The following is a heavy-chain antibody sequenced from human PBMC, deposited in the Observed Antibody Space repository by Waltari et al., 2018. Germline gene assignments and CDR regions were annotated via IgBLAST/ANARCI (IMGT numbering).Heavy chain of an antibody. CDR1: GFTFSNYA. V-gene: IGHV3-23*05. J-gene: IGHJ4*02. CDR2: IYSDGGTT. CDR3: KFIRAQFDS. Sequence: EVQLLESGGGLVQPGGSLRLSCKGSGFTFSNYAMNWVRQAPGKGPEWVATIYSDGGTTFYVDSGKGRFIISRDNSKNTLYLQMNGLRVEDSAIYYCKFIRAQFDSWGQGALVTVSS. D-gene: IGHD3-10*01.